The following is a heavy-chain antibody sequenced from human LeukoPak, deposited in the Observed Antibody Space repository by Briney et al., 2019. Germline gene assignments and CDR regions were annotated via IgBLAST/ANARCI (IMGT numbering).Heavy chain of an antibody. CDR1: GFTFSSYA. D-gene: IGHD2-21*01. CDR2: ISYDGSNK. J-gene: IGHJ3*02. CDR3: ASHCGGDCYEAFDI. V-gene: IGHV3-30-3*01. Sequence: GGSLRLSCAASGFTFSSYAMHWVRQAPGKGLEWVAVISYDGSNKYYADSVKGRFTISRDNSKNTLYLQMNSLRAEDTAVYYCASHCGGDCYEAFDIWGQGTMVTVSS.